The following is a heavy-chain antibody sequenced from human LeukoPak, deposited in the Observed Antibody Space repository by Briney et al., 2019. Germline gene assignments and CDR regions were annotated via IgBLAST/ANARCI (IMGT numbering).Heavy chain of an antibody. V-gene: IGHV3-23*01. CDR1: GFTFSSYA. CDR3: AKAGLRLGELSSYFDY. CDR2: ISGSGGST. D-gene: IGHD3-16*02. J-gene: IGHJ4*02. Sequence: GGSLRLSCAASGFTFSSYAMSWVRQAPGKGLEWVSAISGSGGSTYYADSVKGRFTTSRDNSKNTLYLQMNSLRAEDTAVYYCAKAGLRLGELSSYFDYWGQGTLVTVSS.